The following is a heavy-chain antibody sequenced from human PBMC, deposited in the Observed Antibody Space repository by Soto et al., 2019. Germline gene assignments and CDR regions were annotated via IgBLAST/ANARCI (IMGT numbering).Heavy chain of an antibody. CDR2: INSDGVSL. J-gene: IGHJ4*02. V-gene: IGHV3-74*01. D-gene: IGHD3-16*01. CDR3: ASGYYGYAVYLEY. CDR1: GFIFSNSW. Sequence: EVQLVESGGGSVQPGGPLRLSCAASGFIFSNSWMHWVRQAPGKGLVWVSRINSDGVSLSYADSVQGRFTISRDNAKNTLYLQMNRLRADDTAVYYCASGYYGYAVYLEYWGQGTLVTVSS.